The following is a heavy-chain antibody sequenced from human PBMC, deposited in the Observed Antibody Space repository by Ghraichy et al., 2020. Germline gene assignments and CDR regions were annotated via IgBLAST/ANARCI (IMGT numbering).Heavy chain of an antibody. V-gene: IGHV4-39*01. CDR2: IYYSGST. Sequence: SETLSLTCTVSGGSISSSSYYWGWIRQPPGKGLVWIGSIYYSGSTYYNPSLKGRVTISVDTSKNQFSLKLSSVTAADTALYYCARGNDPRYYAFWTCFDYCAQGSLVTVSS. D-gene: IGHD3-3*01. CDR3: ARGNDPRYYAFWTCFDY. CDR1: GGSISSSSYY. J-gene: IGHJ4*02.